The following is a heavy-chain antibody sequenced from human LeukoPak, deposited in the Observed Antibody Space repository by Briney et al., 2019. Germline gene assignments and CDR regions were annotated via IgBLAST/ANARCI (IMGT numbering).Heavy chain of an antibody. D-gene: IGHD3-3*01. CDR1: GFTFSSYA. CDR3: ARDTRPSSYYDIWSGYPDY. CDR2: ISYDGSNK. V-gene: IGHV3-30*04. J-gene: IGHJ4*02. Sequence: GGSLRLSCAASGFTFSSYAMHWVRQAPGKGLEWVAVISYDGSNKYYADSVKGRFTISRDNSKNTLYLQMNSLRAEDTAVYYCARDTRPSSYYDIWSGYPDYWGQGTLVTVSS.